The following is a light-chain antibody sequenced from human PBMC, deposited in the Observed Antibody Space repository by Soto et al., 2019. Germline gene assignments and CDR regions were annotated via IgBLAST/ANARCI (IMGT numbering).Light chain of an antibody. CDR1: SSDVGGYNY. Sequence: QSALTQPPSASGSPGQSVTISCTGTSSDVGGYNYVSWHQQHPGKAPKVMIYEVNKRPSGVPDRFSGSKSGNTASLIVSGLQAEDEADYYCSSYCSSYAGSTEVFGGGTKLTVL. CDR3: SSYCSSYAGSTEV. V-gene: IGLV2-8*01. CDR2: EVN. J-gene: IGLJ2*01.